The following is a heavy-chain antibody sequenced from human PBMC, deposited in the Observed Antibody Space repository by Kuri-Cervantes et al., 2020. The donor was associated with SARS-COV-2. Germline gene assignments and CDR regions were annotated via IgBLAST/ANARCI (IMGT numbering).Heavy chain of an antibody. Sequence: SETLSLTCAISGDSVSSNSAAWNWIRQSPSRGLEWLGRTYYRSKWYNDYAVSVKSRITINPDTSKNQFSLKLSSVTAADTAVYYCARGGLLRFLEWPAPDWFDPWGQGTLVTVSS. J-gene: IGHJ5*02. CDR1: GDSVSSNSAA. CDR3: ARGGLLRFLEWPAPDWFDP. V-gene: IGHV6-1*01. D-gene: IGHD3-3*01. CDR2: TYYRSKWYN.